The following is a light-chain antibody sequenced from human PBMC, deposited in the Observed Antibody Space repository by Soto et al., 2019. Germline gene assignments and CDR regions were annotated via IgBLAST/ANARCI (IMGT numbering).Light chain of an antibody. CDR1: QSASNN. V-gene: IGKV3-15*01. CDR2: HAS. Sequence: EIVMTQSPATLSVSQGERATLSCRASQSASNNLAWYQQKPGQAPRLLIYHASTRATGIPARFSGSGSGTEFTLTISSLQSEDFAVYYCQQYNKWPLTFGGGTKVEIK. CDR3: QQYNKWPLT. J-gene: IGKJ4*01.